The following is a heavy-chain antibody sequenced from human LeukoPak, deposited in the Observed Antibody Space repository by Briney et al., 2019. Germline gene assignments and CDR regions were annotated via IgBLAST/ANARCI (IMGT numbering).Heavy chain of an antibody. D-gene: IGHD2-21*01. Sequence: GGSLRLSCAASGFTFSNYAMARVRQAPGKGLEWVSSVSGTGGTTYHADSVKGRLTISRDNSNNTLYLQMNSLRAEDTAVYYCVKDVLSVAVGSTHDYWGPGTLVTVSS. CDR3: VKDVLSVAVGSTHDY. V-gene: IGHV3-23*01. CDR1: GFTFSNYA. J-gene: IGHJ4*02. CDR2: VSGTGGTT.